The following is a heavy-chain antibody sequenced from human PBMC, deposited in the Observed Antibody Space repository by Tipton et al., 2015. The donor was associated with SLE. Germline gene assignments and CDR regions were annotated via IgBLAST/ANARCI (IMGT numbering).Heavy chain of an antibody. CDR2: IYYSGSA. J-gene: IGHJ4*02. CDR3: ARQQLGRSDY. Sequence: TLSLTCTVSGGSISGSSHFWGWIRQPPGKGLEWIGSIYYSGSAYNNPSLRSRVTISVDTSKNQFSLKLTSVTAADTAVYYCARQQLGRSDYWGQGTLVTVSS. V-gene: IGHV4-39*01. D-gene: IGHD3-10*01. CDR1: GGSISGSSHF.